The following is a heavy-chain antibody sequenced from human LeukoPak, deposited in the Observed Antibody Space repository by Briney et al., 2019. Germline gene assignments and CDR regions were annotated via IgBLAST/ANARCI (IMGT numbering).Heavy chain of an antibody. Sequence: GGSLRLSCAASGFTFSSYAMTWVRQAPGKGLEWVSGITTNGGSTYYADSVKGRFTISRDNSKNTLYLQMNSLRAEDTAVYYCAKTIAAGDVFDYWGQGTLVTVSS. J-gene: IGHJ4*02. CDR2: ITTNGGST. CDR1: GFTFSSYA. CDR3: AKTIAAGDVFDY. D-gene: IGHD6-13*01. V-gene: IGHV3-23*01.